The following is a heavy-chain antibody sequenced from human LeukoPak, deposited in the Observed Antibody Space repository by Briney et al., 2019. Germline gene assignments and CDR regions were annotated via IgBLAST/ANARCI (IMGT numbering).Heavy chain of an antibody. CDR1: GFTFSSYA. CDR3: ARDLLPGYYYGSGSPGDY. V-gene: IGHV3-30*04. D-gene: IGHD3-10*01. CDR2: ISYDGSNK. J-gene: IGHJ4*02. Sequence: QAGGSLRLSCAASGFTFSSYAMHWVRQAPGKGLEWVAVISYDGSNKYYADSVKGRFTISRDNSKNTLYLQMNSLRAEDTAVYYCARDLLPGYYYGSGSPGDYWGQGTLVTVSS.